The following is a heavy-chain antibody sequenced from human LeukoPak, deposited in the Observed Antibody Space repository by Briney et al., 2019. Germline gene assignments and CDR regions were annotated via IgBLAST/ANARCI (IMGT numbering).Heavy chain of an antibody. D-gene: IGHD3-10*01. Sequence: SETLSLTCTVSGDSFSSYYWTWIRQPPGRGLEWIWYRYSSKYNPSPKTRATISKDTSKRNFSLTLSSVTAADSAVYSCARTRRHYYGSGKNVNSWPAGLDVWGQGTTLTVS. V-gene: IGHV4-59*01. CDR1: GDSFSSYY. J-gene: IGHJ6*02. CDR3: ARTRRHYYGSGKNVNSWPAGLDV. CDR2: RYSS.